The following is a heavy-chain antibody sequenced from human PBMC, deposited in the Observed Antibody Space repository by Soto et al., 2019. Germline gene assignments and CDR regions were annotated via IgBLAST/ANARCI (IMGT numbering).Heavy chain of an antibody. CDR1: GFTFSSYW. CDR3: ARTDLSITIFGVVITNYFDY. D-gene: IGHD3-3*01. Sequence: GGSLRLSCAASGFTFSSYWMSWVRQAPGKGLEWVANIKQDGSEKYYVDSVKGRFTISRDNAKNSLYLQMNSLRAEDTAVYYCARTDLSITIFGVVITNYFDYWGQRTLVTVSS. CDR2: IKQDGSEK. J-gene: IGHJ4*02. V-gene: IGHV3-7*03.